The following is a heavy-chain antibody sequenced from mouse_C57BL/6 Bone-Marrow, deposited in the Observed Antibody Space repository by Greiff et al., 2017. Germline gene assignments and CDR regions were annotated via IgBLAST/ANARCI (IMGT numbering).Heavy chain of an antibody. D-gene: IGHD2-4*01. J-gene: IGHJ3*01. Sequence: QVQLKESGAERMKPGASVKLSCKATGYTFTGYWIEWVKQRPGHGLEWIGEILPGSGSTNYNEKFKGKATFTADTYSNTAYMQLSSLTTEGSAIYYCARALIYYDYEGGFAYWGQGTLVTVSA. V-gene: IGHV1-9*01. CDR1: GYTFTGYW. CDR3: ARALIYYDYEGGFAY. CDR2: ILPGSGST.